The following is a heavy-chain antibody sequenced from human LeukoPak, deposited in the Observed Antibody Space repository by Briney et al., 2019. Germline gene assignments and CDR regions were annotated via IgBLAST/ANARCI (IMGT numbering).Heavy chain of an antibody. CDR1: GFTFSSYA. Sequence: GGSLRLSCAASGFTFSSYAMSWVRQAPGKGLEWFSAISGSGDNTHYADSVKGRFTISRDNIKNTVSLQMNSLRAEDTAVYYCAKESKAGISPYVGYWGQGTLVTVSS. CDR2: ISGSGDNT. D-gene: IGHD1-1*01. J-gene: IGHJ4*02. V-gene: IGHV3-23*01. CDR3: AKESKAGISPYVGY.